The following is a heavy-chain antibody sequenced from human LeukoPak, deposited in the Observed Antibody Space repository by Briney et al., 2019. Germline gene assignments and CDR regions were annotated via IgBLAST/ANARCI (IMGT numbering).Heavy chain of an antibody. CDR2: IYSGGST. CDR3: ARAARDFWSGYLDY. J-gene: IGHJ4*02. Sequence: GGSLRLSGAASGFTVSSNYMSWVRQAPGKGLEWVSVIYSGGSTYYADSVKGRFTISRDNSKNTLYLQINSLRAEDTAVYYCARAARDFWSGYLDYWGQGTLVTVSS. D-gene: IGHD3-3*01. CDR1: GFTVSSNY. V-gene: IGHV3-53*01.